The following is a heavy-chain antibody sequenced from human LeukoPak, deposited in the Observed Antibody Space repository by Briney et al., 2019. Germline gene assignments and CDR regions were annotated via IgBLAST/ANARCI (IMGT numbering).Heavy chain of an antibody. V-gene: IGHV4-61*02. J-gene: IGHJ3*02. CDR3: ARVGWNDENAFDI. CDR1: GGSISSGSYY. Sequence: PSETLSLTCTVSGGSISSGSYYWSWIRQPAGKGLEWIGRIYTSGSTNYNPSLKSRVTISVETSKNQFSLKLSSVTAADTAVYYCARVGWNDENAFDIWGQGTMVTVSS. CDR2: IYTSGST. D-gene: IGHD1-1*01.